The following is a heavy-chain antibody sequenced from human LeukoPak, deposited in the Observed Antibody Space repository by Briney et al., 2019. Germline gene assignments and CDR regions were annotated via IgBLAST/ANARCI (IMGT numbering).Heavy chain of an antibody. CDR3: ARDAYGEYYFDY. CDR2: ISSSSSYI. CDR1: GFTFSSYS. Sequence: GGSLRLSCAASGFTFSSYSMNWVRQAPGKGLEWVSSISSSSSYIYYADSVKGRFTISRDNAKNSLYLQMNSLRDEDTAVYYCARDAYGEYYFDYWGQGTLVTVSS. V-gene: IGHV3-21*01. J-gene: IGHJ4*02. D-gene: IGHD4-17*01.